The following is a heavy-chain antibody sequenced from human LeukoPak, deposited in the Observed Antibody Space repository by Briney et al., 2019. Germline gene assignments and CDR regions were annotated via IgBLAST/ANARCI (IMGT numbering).Heavy chain of an antibody. V-gene: IGHV4-39*01. CDR1: GGSISSSNYY. Sequence: PSETLSLTCTVSGGSISSSNYYWGWIRQPPGKGLEWIGSMYYSGSTYYNPSLKSRVTISVDTSKNQFSLKLSSVTAADTAVYYCARSQDTAMVGFDPWGQGTLVTVSS. CDR3: ARSQDTAMVGFDP. CDR2: MYYSGST. D-gene: IGHD5-18*01. J-gene: IGHJ5*02.